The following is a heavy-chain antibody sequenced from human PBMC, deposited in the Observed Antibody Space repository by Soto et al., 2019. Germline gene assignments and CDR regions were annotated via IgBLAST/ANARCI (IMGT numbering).Heavy chain of an antibody. V-gene: IGHV3-23*01. Sequence: GGSLRLSCAVSGFTFNSYAMSWVRQAPGKGLEWVSSISRSDDGPYYADSVKGRFTISRDNSQNTLFLLMNSLRADDTALYYCAKNYFFDSWGQGAPVTVSS. CDR2: ISRSDDGP. CDR1: GFTFNSYA. J-gene: IGHJ4*02. CDR3: AKNYFFDS.